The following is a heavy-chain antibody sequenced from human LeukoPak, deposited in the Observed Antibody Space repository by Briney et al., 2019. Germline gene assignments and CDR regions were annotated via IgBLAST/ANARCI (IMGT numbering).Heavy chain of an antibody. CDR2: IYTRGST. V-gene: IGHV4-61*02. J-gene: IGHJ4*02. CDR1: GGSISSGSYF. D-gene: IGHD2-2*01. Sequence: SETLSLTCTVSGGSISSGSYFWSWIRQPAGKGLEWIGRIYTRGSTNYNPSLKSRVTISVDTSKNKFSLKLSSVTAADTAVYYCARLPDCSSTSCFYYFDYWGQGTLVTVTS. CDR3: ARLPDCSSTSCFYYFDY.